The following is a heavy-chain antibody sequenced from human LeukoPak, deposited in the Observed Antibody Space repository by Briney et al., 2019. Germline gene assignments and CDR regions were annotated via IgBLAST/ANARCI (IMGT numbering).Heavy chain of an antibody. Sequence: ASVKVSCKTSGYTFTDYYMHWVRQAPGQGLEWMGWINPNSGGTKYAQKFQGRVTMTRDMSNSTAYMEMSRLRSDDTAVYYCARGTQYYVDILPTFKAGWFDPWGQGTLLTVSS. D-gene: IGHD5-12*01. CDR2: INPNSGGT. CDR1: GYTFTDYY. V-gene: IGHV1-2*02. J-gene: IGHJ5*02. CDR3: ARGTQYYVDILPTFKAGWFDP.